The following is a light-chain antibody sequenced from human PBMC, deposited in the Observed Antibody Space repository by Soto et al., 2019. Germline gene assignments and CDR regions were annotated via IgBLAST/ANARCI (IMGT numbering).Light chain of an antibody. Sequence: EIVLTQSPGTLSLSPGESATLSCRASQSVSSNYLAWYQQKPGQAPRLLISAAYSRASGIPGRFSGSGSGTDFTLTIRRLEPEDFAVYYCQHYGGPFTFGPGTKVDIK. J-gene: IGKJ3*01. CDR2: AAY. CDR1: QSVSSNY. CDR3: QHYGGPFT. V-gene: IGKV3-20*01.